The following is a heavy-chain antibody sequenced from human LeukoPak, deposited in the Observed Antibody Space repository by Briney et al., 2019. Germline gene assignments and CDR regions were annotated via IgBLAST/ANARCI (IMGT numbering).Heavy chain of an antibody. CDR1: GFTFSSYA. D-gene: IGHD4-17*01. J-gene: IGHJ4*02. CDR2: ISGSGGST. CDR3: TTDHGDSVESAC. Sequence: GGSLRLSCAASGFTFSSYAMSWVRQAPGKGLEWVSGISGSGGSTYYADSVKGRFTISRDNSKNTLYLQMNSLKTEDTAVYYCTTDHGDSVESACWGQGTLVTVSS. V-gene: IGHV3-23*01.